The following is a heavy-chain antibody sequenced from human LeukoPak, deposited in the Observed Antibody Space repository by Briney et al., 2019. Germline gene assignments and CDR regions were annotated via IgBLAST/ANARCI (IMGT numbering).Heavy chain of an antibody. CDR1: GGSFSGYY. Sequence: SETLSLTCAVYGGSFSGYYWSWIRQPPGKGLEWIGEINHSGSTNYNPSLKSRVTISVDTSKNLFSLKLSSVTAADTAVYYCARAGSSWPYYYGMDVWGQGTTVTVSS. V-gene: IGHV4-34*01. D-gene: IGHD6-13*01. J-gene: IGHJ6*02. CDR2: INHSGST. CDR3: ARAGSSWPYYYGMDV.